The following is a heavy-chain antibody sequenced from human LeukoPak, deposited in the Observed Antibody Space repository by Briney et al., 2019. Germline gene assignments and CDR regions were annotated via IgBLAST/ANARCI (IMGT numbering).Heavy chain of an antibody. Sequence: SETLSLTCAVYGGSFSGYYWSWIRQPPGKGLEWIGEINHSGSTNYNPSLKSRVIISVDTSKNQFSLKLSSVTAADTAVYYCARRSDSGGYFEGDYWGQGTLVTVSS. J-gene: IGHJ4*02. D-gene: IGHD3-22*01. CDR1: GGSFSGYY. V-gene: IGHV4-34*01. CDR2: INHSGST. CDR3: ARRSDSGGYFEGDY.